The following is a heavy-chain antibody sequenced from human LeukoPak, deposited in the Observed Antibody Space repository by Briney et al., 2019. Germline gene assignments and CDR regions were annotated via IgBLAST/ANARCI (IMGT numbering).Heavy chain of an antibody. Sequence: SETLSLTCTVSGLSNSSYYWIWIGQPTGKARVGIVYIYYSGSTNYNPSLKSRVTISVDTSKTQFSLKLSSVTAADTAVYYCARLVVVAATPSDYYYYGMDVWGQGTTVTVSS. CDR2: IYYSGST. J-gene: IGHJ6*02. CDR1: GLSNSSYY. V-gene: IGHV4-59*08. CDR3: ARLVVVAATPSDYYYYGMDV. D-gene: IGHD2-15*01.